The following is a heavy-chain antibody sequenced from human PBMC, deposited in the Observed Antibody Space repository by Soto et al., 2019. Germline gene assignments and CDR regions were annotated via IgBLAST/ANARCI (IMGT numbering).Heavy chain of an antibody. CDR3: ARGLSPGYCSSTSCYDAFDI. CDR1: GFTFSSYS. CDR2: ISSSSSYI. D-gene: IGHD2-2*01. V-gene: IGHV3-21*01. J-gene: IGHJ3*02. Sequence: EVQLVESGGGLVKPGGSLRLSCAASGFTFSSYSMNWVRQAPGKGPEWVSSISSSSSYIYYADSVKGRFTISRDNAKNSLYLQMNSLRAEDTAVYYCARGLSPGYCSSTSCYDAFDIWGQGTMVTVSS.